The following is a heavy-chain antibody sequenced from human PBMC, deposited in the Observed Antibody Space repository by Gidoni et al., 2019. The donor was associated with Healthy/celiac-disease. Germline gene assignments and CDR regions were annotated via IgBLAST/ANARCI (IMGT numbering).Heavy chain of an antibody. CDR3: ARSMTTVTTNDAFDI. CDR1: GGSISSVGYY. J-gene: IGHJ3*02. D-gene: IGHD4-17*01. V-gene: IGHV4-31*03. Sequence: QVQLQESGPGLVKPSQTLSLTCTVSGGSISSVGYYWSWIRQHPGKGLEWIGYIYYSGSTYYNPSLKSRVTISADTSKNQFSLKLSSVTAADTAVYYCARSMTTVTTNDAFDIWGQGTMVTVSS. CDR2: IYYSGST.